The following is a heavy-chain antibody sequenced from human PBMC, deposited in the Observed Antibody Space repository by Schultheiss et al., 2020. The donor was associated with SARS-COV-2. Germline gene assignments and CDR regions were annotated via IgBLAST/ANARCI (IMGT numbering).Heavy chain of an antibody. CDR3: ARDTVRDP. D-gene: IGHD3-10*01. J-gene: IGHJ5*02. CDR2: ISSSSSTI. V-gene: IGHV3-48*04. CDR1: GFIFTSYG. Sequence: GGSLRLSCEASGFIFTSYGMHWVRQAPGKGLEWVSYISSSSSTIYYADSVKGRFTISRDNAKNSLYLQMNSLRAEDTAVYYCARDTVRDPWGQGTLVTVSS.